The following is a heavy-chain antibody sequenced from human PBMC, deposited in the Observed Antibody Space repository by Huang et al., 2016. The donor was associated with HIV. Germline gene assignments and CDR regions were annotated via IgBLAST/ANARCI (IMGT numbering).Heavy chain of an antibody. J-gene: IGHJ4*02. Sequence: EVQLVQSGAEVKKPGESLKISCKGSGYSLTTYSIGWVRQIPGKGREWMGISYPGDSDTSYSPSFQGQVTISADKSVSTAYLQWSSLKASDTAMYYWARLDYAGTNFDYWGQGTLVTVSS. CDR2: SYPGDSDT. CDR1: GYSLTTYS. CDR3: ARLDYAGTNFDY. D-gene: IGHD6-13*01. V-gene: IGHV5-51*01.